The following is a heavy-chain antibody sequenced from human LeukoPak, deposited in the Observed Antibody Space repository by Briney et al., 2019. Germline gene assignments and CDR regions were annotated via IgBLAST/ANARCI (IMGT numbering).Heavy chain of an antibody. V-gene: IGHV4-61*05. CDR1: GGSISSSSYY. CDR2: IYYSGST. CDR3: AQGPSERRYNWNDEGY. J-gene: IGHJ4*02. Sequence: ASETLSLTCTVSGGSISSSSYYWSWIRQPPGKGLEWIGYIYYSGSTNYNPSLKSRVTISVDTSKNQFSLKLSSVTAADTAVYYCAQGPSERRYNWNDEGYWGQGTLVTVSS. D-gene: IGHD1-20*01.